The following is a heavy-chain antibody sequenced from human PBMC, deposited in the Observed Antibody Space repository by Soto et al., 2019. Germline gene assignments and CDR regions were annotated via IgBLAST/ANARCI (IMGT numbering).Heavy chain of an antibody. Sequence: QVQLVESGGGVVQPGRSLRLSCAASGFTFSSYGMHWVRQAPGKGLEWVAVTWYDGSNKYYADSVKGRFTISRDNSKNTLYLQMNSLRAEDTAVYYCARDPLWFGELSWYFDYWGQGTLVTVSS. V-gene: IGHV3-33*01. CDR1: GFTFSSYG. J-gene: IGHJ4*02. CDR3: ARDPLWFGELSWYFDY. CDR2: TWYDGSNK. D-gene: IGHD3-10*01.